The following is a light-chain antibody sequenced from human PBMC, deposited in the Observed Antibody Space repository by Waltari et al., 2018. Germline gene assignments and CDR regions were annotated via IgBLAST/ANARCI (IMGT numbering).Light chain of an antibody. CDR1: SSNIGINF. V-gene: IGLV1-47*01. Sequence: QSVLTQPPSASGTPGQRATISCSGRSSNIGINFVYWYQQLQGTAPKLLIYRKNQRPSGVPDRFSGSKSGTSASLAISGLRSDDEADYYCATWDDSLSAWVFGGGTKLTVL. CDR3: ATWDDSLSAWV. J-gene: IGLJ3*02. CDR2: RKN.